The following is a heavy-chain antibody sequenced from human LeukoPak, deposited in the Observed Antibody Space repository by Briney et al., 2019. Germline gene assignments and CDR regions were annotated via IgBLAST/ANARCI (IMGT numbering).Heavy chain of an antibody. Sequence: KTSETLSLTCAVYGGSFSGYYWSWIRQPPGKGLKWIGEINHSGSTNYNPSLKSRVTISVDTSKNQFSLKLSSVTAADTAVYYCARNYEYSRDYFDYWGQGTLVTVSS. D-gene: IGHD6-6*01. CDR3: ARNYEYSRDYFDY. J-gene: IGHJ4*02. CDR1: GGSFSGYY. CDR2: INHSGST. V-gene: IGHV4-34*01.